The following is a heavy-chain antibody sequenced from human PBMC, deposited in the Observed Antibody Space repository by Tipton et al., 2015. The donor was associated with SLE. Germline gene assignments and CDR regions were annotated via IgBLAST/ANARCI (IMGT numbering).Heavy chain of an antibody. CDR1: GFTFSDYY. CDR2: ISSSGTTI. Sequence: SLRLSCAASGFTFSDYYMSWIRQAPGKGLEWVSYISSSGTTIFYADSVKGRFTISRHNAKNSLYLQMNSLRAEDTAVYYCARGTIFGVVIDPWGQGTLVTVSA. V-gene: IGHV3-11*01. CDR3: ARGTIFGVVIDP. J-gene: IGHJ5*02. D-gene: IGHD3-3*01.